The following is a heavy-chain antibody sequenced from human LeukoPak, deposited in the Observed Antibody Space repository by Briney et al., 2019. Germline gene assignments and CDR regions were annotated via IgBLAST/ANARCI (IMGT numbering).Heavy chain of an antibody. CDR3: AKERWTTTAFDY. CDR1: GFTFSSYS. V-gene: IGHV3-23*01. J-gene: IGHJ4*02. Sequence: GGSLRLSCAAPGFTFSSYSMSWVRQAPGKGLEWVSAISGSGGGTYYADSVKGRFTISRDNSKSSLYLEMNRLRAEDAAVYYCAKERWTTTAFDYWGQGTLVTVSS. D-gene: IGHD4-23*01. CDR2: ISGSGGGT.